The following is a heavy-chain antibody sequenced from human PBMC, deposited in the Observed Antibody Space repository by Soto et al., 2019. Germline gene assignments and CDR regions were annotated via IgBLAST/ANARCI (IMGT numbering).Heavy chain of an antibody. CDR2: IKSKTDGGTT. D-gene: IGHD3-10*01. V-gene: IGHV3-15*01. J-gene: IGHJ6*02. CDR1: GFTFSNAW. CDR3: TAGAYYYYYGMDV. Sequence: GGSLRLSCAASGFTFSNAWMSWVRQAPGKGLEWVGRIKSKTDGGTTDYAAPVKGRFTISRDDSKNTLYLQMNSLKTEDTAVYYCTAGAYYYYYGMDVWGQGTTVTVSS.